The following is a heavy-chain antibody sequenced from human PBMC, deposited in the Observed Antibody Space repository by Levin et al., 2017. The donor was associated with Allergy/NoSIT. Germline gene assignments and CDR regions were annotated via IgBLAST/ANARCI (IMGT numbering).Heavy chain of an antibody. V-gene: IGHV1-8*01. CDR3: ARAAAILAPPGRY. CDR2: MNPNSGNT. J-gene: IGHJ4*02. D-gene: IGHD3-3*01. Sequence: ASVKVSCKASGYTFTSYDINWVRQATGQGLEWMGWMNPNSGNTGYAQKFQGRVTMTRNTSISTAYMELSSLRSEDTAVYYCARAAAILAPPGRYWGQGTLVTVSS. CDR1: GYTFTSYD.